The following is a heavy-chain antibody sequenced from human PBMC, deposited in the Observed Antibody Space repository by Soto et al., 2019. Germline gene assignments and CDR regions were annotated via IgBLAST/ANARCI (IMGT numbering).Heavy chain of an antibody. CDR3: ARGDATKIVVTTYYGVDV. J-gene: IGHJ6*02. Sequence: QVQLVQSGAEVKKPGSSVKVSCKASGGSLSNYGISWVRQAPGQGLEWMGGIIPVFGTANYAQKFQGRVTITADESTSIVYMDVTSLRSEATAVYYCARGDATKIVVTTYYGVDVWGQGTTVNVSS. V-gene: IGHV1-69*12. CDR2: IIPVFGTA. CDR1: GGSLSNYG. D-gene: IGHD4-17*01.